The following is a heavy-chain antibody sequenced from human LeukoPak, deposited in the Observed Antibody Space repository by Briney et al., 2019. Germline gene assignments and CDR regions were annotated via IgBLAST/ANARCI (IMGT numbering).Heavy chain of an antibody. V-gene: IGHV4-38-2*01. CDR1: GYSISSGYY. J-gene: IGHJ4*02. CDR3: ARATGYCSSTSCYNYFDY. Sequence: SETLSLTCAVSGYSISSGYYWGWIRQPPGKGLEWIGSIYHSGSTYYNPSLKSRVTISVDTSKNQFSLQLSSVTAADTAVYYCARATGYCSSTSCYNYFDYWGQGTLVTVSS. CDR2: IYHSGST. D-gene: IGHD2-2*02.